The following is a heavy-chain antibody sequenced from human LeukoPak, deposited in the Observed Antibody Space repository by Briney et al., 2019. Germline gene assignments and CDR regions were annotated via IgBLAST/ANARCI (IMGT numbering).Heavy chain of an antibody. D-gene: IGHD1-26*01. V-gene: IGHV4-38-2*02. CDR3: ARDVGVGATEFDY. J-gene: IGHJ4*02. Sequence: PSETLSLTCTVSGGSISSYYWSWIRQPPGKGLEWIGSIYHSGSTYYNPSLKSRVTISVDTSKNQFSLKLSSVTAADTAVYYCARDVGVGATEFDYWGQGTLVTVSS. CDR2: IYHSGST. CDR1: GGSISSYY.